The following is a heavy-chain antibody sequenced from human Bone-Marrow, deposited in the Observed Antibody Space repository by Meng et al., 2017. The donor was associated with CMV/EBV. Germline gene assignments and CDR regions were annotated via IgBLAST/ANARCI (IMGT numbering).Heavy chain of an antibody. CDR3: ARADSSSMFYYYYGMDV. CDR2: ISYDGSNK. J-gene: IGHJ6*02. D-gene: IGHD6-6*01. CDR1: GFTFSSYA. Sequence: GESLKISCAASGFTFSSYAMHWVRQAPGKGLEWVAVISYDGSNKYYADSVKGRFTISRDNSKNTLYLQMNSLRADDTAVYYCARADSSSMFYYYYGMDVWGQGTTVTVSS. V-gene: IGHV3-30*04.